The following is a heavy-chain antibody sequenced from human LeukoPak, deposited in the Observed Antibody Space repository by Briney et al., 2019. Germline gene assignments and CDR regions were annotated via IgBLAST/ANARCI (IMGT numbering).Heavy chain of an antibody. Sequence: SVKVSCKASGGTFSSYAISWVRQAPGQGLEWMGGIIPIFGTANYAQKFQGRGTITTDESTSTAYMELSSLRSEDTAVYYCAREAHTVRNYYDSSGYYPLRYWGQGTLVTVSS. CDR2: IIPIFGTA. D-gene: IGHD3-22*01. J-gene: IGHJ4*02. CDR1: GGTFSSYA. CDR3: AREAHTVRNYYDSSGYYPLRY. V-gene: IGHV1-69*05.